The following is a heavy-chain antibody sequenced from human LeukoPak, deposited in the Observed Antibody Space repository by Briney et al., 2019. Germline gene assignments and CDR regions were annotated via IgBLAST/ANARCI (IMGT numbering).Heavy chain of an antibody. CDR1: GYSFTAYY. D-gene: IGHD3/OR15-3a*01. Sequence: GASVKVSCKASGYSFTAYYIHWVRQAPGQGLEWMGWINPNSGDPNYAEKFQGRVTMTRDTSIRTVFLNLPSLRSDDTAMYYCARVLGRTVRCDGFDIWGQGTVVTVSS. CDR2: INPNSGDP. V-gene: IGHV1-2*02. CDR3: ARVLGRTVRCDGFDI. J-gene: IGHJ3*02.